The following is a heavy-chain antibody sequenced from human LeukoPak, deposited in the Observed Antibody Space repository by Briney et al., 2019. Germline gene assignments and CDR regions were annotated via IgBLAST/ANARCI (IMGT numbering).Heavy chain of an antibody. CDR1: GFTVSSNY. CDR3: ARDPRRGLVPAAKRSGALDI. V-gene: IGHV3-48*01. J-gene: IGHJ3*02. Sequence: GGSLRLSCAASGFTVSSNYMSWVRQAPGKGLEWVSYISSSSSTIYYADSVKGRFTISRDNAKNSLYLQMNSLRAEDTAVYYCARDPRRGLVPAAKRSGALDIWGQGTMVTVSS. D-gene: IGHD2-2*01. CDR2: ISSSSSTI.